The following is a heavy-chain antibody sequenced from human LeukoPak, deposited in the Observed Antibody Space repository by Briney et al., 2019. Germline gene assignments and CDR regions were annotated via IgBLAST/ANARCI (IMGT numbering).Heavy chain of an antibody. CDR3: ARAVAARPFDY. CDR1: GGSISSSSYY. V-gene: IGHV4-30-2*01. CDR2: IYHSGST. Sequence: PSETLSLTCTVSGGSISSSSYYWGWIRQPPGTGLEWIGYIYHSGSTYYNPSLKGRVTISVDRSKNQFSLKLSSVTAADTAVYYCARAVAARPFDYWGQETLVTVSS. J-gene: IGHJ4*02. D-gene: IGHD6-6*01.